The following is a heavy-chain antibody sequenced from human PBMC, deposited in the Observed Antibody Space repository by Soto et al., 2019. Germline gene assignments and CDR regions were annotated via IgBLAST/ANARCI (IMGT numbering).Heavy chain of an antibody. CDR2: ISGSGGST. CDR3: AKGHDFWSGYPLGYYYYMDV. Sequence: RGSLRLSCAASGFTFSSYSMSWVRQAPGKGLEWVSAISGSGGSTYYADSVKGRFTISRDNSKNTLYLQMNSLRAEDTAVYYCAKGHDFWSGYPLGYYYYMDVWGKGTTVTVSS. V-gene: IGHV3-23*01. CDR1: GFTFSSYS. J-gene: IGHJ6*03. D-gene: IGHD3-3*01.